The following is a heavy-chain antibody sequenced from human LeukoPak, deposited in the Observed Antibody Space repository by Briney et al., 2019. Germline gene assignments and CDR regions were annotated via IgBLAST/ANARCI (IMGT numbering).Heavy chain of an antibody. J-gene: IGHJ3*02. CDR3: ARPLAPVMLNAFDI. CDR1: GYTFTNYY. Sequence: GASVKASCKASGYTFTNYYIHWVRQAPGQGLEWMGIINPSGGSTGYAQKFQGRVTVTRDTSTSTVYMELSSLRSEDTAVYYCARPLAPVMLNAFDIWGQGTMVTVSS. CDR2: INPSGGST. V-gene: IGHV1-46*01. D-gene: IGHD2-8*01.